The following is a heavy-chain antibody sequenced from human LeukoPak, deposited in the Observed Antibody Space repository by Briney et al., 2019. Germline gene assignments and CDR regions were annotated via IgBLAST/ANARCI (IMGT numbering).Heavy chain of an antibody. Sequence: SVKVSCKASGGTFSSYAISWVRQAPGQGLEWMGRIIPIFGTANYAQKFQGRVTITTDESTSTAYMELSSLRSEDMAVYYCARGPMTGYYKLLDYWGQGTLVTVSS. V-gene: IGHV1-69*05. CDR2: IIPIFGTA. CDR3: ARGPMTGYYKLLDY. J-gene: IGHJ4*02. D-gene: IGHD3-9*01. CDR1: GGTFSSYA.